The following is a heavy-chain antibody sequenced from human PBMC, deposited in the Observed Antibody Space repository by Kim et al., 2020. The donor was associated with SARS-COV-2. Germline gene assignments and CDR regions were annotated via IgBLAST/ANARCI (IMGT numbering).Heavy chain of an antibody. CDR3: ARHHNLRQYYDILTGYYRGVFDY. CDR2: IYYSGST. V-gene: IGHV4-39*01. Sequence: SDTLSLTCTVSGGSISSSSYYWGLIRQPPGKGLEWIGSIYYSGSTYYNPSLKSRVTISVDTSKNQFSLKLSSVTAADTAVYYCARHHNLRQYYDILTGYYRGVFDYWGQGTLVTVSS. J-gene: IGHJ4*02. CDR1: GGSISSSSYY. D-gene: IGHD3-9*01.